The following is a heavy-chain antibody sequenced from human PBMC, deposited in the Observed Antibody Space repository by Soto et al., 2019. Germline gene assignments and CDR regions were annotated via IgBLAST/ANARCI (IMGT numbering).Heavy chain of an antibody. V-gene: IGHV4-59*08. CDR2: VYYSGNT. D-gene: IGHD3-10*01. Sequence: SETLSLTCTVSGGSLSSYYWTWIRQPPGKGLEWIGYVYYSGNTNYNPSLKSRVTISVDTSKNQFSLKLSSVTAADTAVYYCARGRYYGSGPVSYWGQGTLVTVSS. CDR1: GGSLSSYY. CDR3: ARGRYYGSGPVSY. J-gene: IGHJ4*02.